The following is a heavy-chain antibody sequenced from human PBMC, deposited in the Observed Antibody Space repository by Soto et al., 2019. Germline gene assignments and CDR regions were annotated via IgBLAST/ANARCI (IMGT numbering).Heavy chain of an antibody. CDR2: ISSNGGST. V-gene: IGHV3-64D*08. D-gene: IGHD5-12*01. CDR3: VKAGRWLQFDP. J-gene: IGHJ5*02. Sequence: PGGSLRLSCSASGFTFSSYAMYWVRQAPGKGLEYVSAISSNGGSTYYADSVKGRFTISRDNSKNTLYLQMSSLRAEDTAVYYCVKAGRWLQFDPWGQGTLVTVS. CDR1: GFTFSSYA.